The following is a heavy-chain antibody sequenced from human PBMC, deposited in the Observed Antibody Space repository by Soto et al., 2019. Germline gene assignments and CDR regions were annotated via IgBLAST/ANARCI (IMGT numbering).Heavy chain of an antibody. V-gene: IGHV1-2*04. J-gene: IGHJ6*02. Sequence: GASVKVSCKASGYTFTGYYMHWVRQAPGQGLEWMGWINPNSGGTNYAQKFQGWVTMTRDTSISTAYVELSRLRSDDTAVYYCARSTGYRQYYYYGMDVWGQGTTVTVSS. CDR2: INPNSGGT. D-gene: IGHD3-9*01. CDR1: GYTFTGYY. CDR3: ARSTGYRQYYYYGMDV.